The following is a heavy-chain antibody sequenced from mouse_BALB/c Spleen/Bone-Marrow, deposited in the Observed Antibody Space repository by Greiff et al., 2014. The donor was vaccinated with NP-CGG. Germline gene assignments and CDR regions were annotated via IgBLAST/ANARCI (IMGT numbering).Heavy chain of an antibody. J-gene: IGHJ1*01. V-gene: IGHV2-9*02. D-gene: IGHD2-3*01. CDR1: GFSLTSYG. Sequence: QVQLQQPGPGLVAPSQSLSITFTVSGFSLTSYGVHWVRQPPGKGLEWLGVIWAGGSTNYNSALMSRLSISKDNSKSQVFLKMNSLQTDDTAMYYCARVYLWYFDVWGAGTTVTVSS. CDR2: IWAGGST. CDR3: ARVYLWYFDV.